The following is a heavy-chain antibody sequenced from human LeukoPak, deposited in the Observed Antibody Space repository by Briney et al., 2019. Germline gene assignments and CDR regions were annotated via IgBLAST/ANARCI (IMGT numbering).Heavy chain of an antibody. J-gene: IGHJ6*03. Sequence: PSETLSLTCTVSGGSISSSSYYWNWIRQPPGKGLEWIGYIYYGGGTRYNPSLKSRVSISLDTSKNQFSLKLRSVTAADTAVYYCARVSGIAARPDYFYYMDVWGKGTTVTVSS. V-gene: IGHV4-61*01. CDR2: IYYGGGT. CDR1: GGSISSSSYY. CDR3: ARVSGIAARPDYFYYMDV. D-gene: IGHD6-6*01.